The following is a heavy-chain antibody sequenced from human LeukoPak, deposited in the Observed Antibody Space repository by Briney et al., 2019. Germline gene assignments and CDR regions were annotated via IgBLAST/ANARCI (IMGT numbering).Heavy chain of an antibody. Sequence: PGGSLRLSCAASGFTFSDYYMSWIRQAPGKGLEWVSYISSSGSTIYYADSVKGRFTISRDNAKNSLYPQMNSLRAEDTAVYYCARDPGGDYGATYYYYYGMDVWGQGTTVTVSS. CDR1: GFTFSDYY. CDR2: ISSSGSTI. D-gene: IGHD4-17*01. V-gene: IGHV3-11*04. J-gene: IGHJ6*02. CDR3: ARDPGGDYGATYYYYYGMDV.